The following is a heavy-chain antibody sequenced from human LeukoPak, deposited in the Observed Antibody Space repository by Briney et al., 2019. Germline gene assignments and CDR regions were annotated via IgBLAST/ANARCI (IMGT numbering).Heavy chain of an antibody. D-gene: IGHD3-22*01. CDR2: ISGYNGNT. V-gene: IGHV1-18*01. J-gene: IGHJ4*02. CDR1: GYTFSNYG. CDR3: ARVSMSSVYRNAFDY. Sequence: ASVTVSCKASGYTFSNYGISWVRQAPGQGLEWMGWISGYNGNTNYAQKLQGRVTMTTDTSTSTAYMDLRSLRSDDTAVYYCARVSMSSVYRNAFDYWGQGTLVTVSS.